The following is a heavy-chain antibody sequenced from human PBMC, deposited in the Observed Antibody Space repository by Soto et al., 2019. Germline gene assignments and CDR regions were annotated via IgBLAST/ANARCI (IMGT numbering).Heavy chain of an antibody. CDR3: ARSRSAMADGMNV. D-gene: IGHD5-18*01. CDR2: IRIGPGIT. Sequence: GGSRRLSCEVSGVNFRGYAMSWVRQAPGKGLEWVSGIRIGPGITYYADSVKGRFTISSDISRKTVYLQMNNLRGEDSALYFCARSRSAMADGMNVWGQGTTVTVSS. CDR1: GVNFRGYA. J-gene: IGHJ6*02. V-gene: IGHV3-23*01.